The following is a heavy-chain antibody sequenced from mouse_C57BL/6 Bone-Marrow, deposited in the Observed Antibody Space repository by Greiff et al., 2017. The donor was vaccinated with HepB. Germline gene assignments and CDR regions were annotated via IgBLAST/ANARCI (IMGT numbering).Heavy chain of an antibody. J-gene: IGHJ2*01. Sequence: VQLKESGAELVRPGASVKLSCTASGFNIKDDYMHWVKQRPEQGLEWIGWIDPENGDTEYASKFQGKATITADTSSNTAYLQLSSLTSEDTAVYYCTTARYGFDYWGQGTTLTVSS. V-gene: IGHV14-4*01. D-gene: IGHD1-1*01. CDR3: TTARYGFDY. CDR1: GFNIKDDY. CDR2: IDPENGDT.